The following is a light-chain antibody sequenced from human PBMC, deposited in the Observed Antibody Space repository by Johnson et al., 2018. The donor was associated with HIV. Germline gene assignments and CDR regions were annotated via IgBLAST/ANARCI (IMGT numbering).Light chain of an antibody. Sequence: QSVLTQPPSVSAAPGQKVTISCSGGISNVVNYAESWCHQLPGTAPKLLIYDNNKRPSGIPARFSGSKSGPSATLGITGLQTGDEGDYYCGTWDTSLLCGGIFGTGTKVTVL. J-gene: IGLJ1*01. CDR1: ISNVVNYA. V-gene: IGLV1-51*01. CDR2: DNN. CDR3: GTWDTSLLCGGI.